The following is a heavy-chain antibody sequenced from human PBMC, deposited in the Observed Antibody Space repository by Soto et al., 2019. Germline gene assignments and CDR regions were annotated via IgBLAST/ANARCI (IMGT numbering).Heavy chain of an antibody. CDR1: GFTFSSYS. V-gene: IGHV3-21*01. D-gene: IGHD2-2*01. CDR3: ASLDIVVVPAAPDQNWFDP. J-gene: IGHJ5*02. CDR2: ISSSSSYI. Sequence: GGSLRLSCAASGFTFSSYSMNWVRQAPGKGLEWVSSISSSSSYIYYADSVKGRFTISRDNAKNSLYLQMNSLRAEDTAVYYCASLDIVVVPAAPDQNWFDPWGQGTLVTVSS.